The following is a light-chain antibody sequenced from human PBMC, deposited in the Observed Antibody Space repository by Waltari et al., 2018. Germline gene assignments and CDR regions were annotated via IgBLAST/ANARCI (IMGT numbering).Light chain of an antibody. CDR1: QSVSRA. CDR2: GAS. CDR3: QHYVRLPVT. Sequence: EIVLTQSPGTLSLSPGERAILSCRVSQSVSRALAWYQQKPGQAPRLLIYGASNRATGIPDRFSGCGSGTDFSLTISRLEPEDFAVYYCQHYVRLPVTFGQGTKVEIK. J-gene: IGKJ1*01. V-gene: IGKV3-20*01.